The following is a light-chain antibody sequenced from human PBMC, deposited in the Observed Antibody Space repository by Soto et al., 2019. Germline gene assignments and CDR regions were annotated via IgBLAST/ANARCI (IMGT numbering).Light chain of an antibody. CDR1: QTIYNDY. J-gene: IGKJ2*01. CDR2: GAT. CDR3: QQYGRSPAMYT. Sequence: EIVLTQSLGPLSLSPGERATLTCRASQTIYNDYVAWYQQKPGQAPRLLFYGATSRAPGIPDRFIGRGSGADFTLTISRLEPEDFTVYYCQQYGRSPAMYTFGLGTKIEMK. V-gene: IGKV3-20*01.